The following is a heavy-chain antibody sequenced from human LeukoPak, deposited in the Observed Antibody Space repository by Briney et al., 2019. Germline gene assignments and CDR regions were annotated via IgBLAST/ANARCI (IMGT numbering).Heavy chain of an antibody. V-gene: IGHV1-69*13. CDR1: GGTFSSYA. J-gene: IGHJ4*02. CDR2: IIPIFGTA. CDR3: ARKIQGEQHPFDY. Sequence: SVKVSCKASGGTFSSYAISWVRQAPGQGLEWMGGIIPIFGTANYAQKFQGRVTITADESTSTAYMELSSLRSEDTAVYYCARKIQGEQHPFDYWGQGALVTVSS. D-gene: IGHD3-16*01.